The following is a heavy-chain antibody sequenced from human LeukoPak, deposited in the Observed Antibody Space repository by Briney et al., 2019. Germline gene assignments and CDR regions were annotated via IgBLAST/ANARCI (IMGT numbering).Heavy chain of an antibody. CDR3: ARAAYSSAWYLAFDI. J-gene: IGHJ3*02. D-gene: IGHD6-19*01. V-gene: IGHV3-30*04. CDR2: ISYDGSNK. Sequence: GGSLRLSCAASGFTFSSYAMHWVRQAPGKGLEWVAVISYDGSNKYYADSVKGRFTISRDNSKNTLYLQMNSLRAEDTAVYYCARAAYSSAWYLAFDIWGQGTMVTVSS. CDR1: GFTFSSYA.